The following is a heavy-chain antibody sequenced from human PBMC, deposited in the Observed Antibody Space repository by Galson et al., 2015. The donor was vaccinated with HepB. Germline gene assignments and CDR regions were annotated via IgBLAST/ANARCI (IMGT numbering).Heavy chain of an antibody. CDR3: ARDXTFLRAWXDP. J-gene: IGHJ5*02. Sequence: SVKXXXKAXXYTXXXYAMNXXXQAPGQGLEWMGWIXTNTGNPTYAQGFTGRFVFSLXTSVSTAYLQXXXLKAEDTAVYYCARDXTFLRAWXDPWGQGILVT. V-gene: IGHV7-4-1*01. CDR1: XYTXXXYA. CDR2: IXTNTGNP. D-gene: IGHD3-3*01.